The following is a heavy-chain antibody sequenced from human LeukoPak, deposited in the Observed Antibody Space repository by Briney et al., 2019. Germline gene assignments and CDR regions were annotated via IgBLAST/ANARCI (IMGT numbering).Heavy chain of an antibody. CDR1: GGSISSYF. V-gene: IGHV4-59*01. J-gene: IGHJ5*02. CDR2: IYYSGTT. Sequence: SETLSLTCTVSGGSISSYFWSWIRQPPGQGREWMGYIYYSGTTSYNPSLKSRVTISVDTSKNQFSLKLSSVTAADTAVYYCARGDSYGSGSYYFVWLDPWGQGTLVTVSS. CDR3: ARGDSYGSGSYYFVWLDP. D-gene: IGHD3-10*01.